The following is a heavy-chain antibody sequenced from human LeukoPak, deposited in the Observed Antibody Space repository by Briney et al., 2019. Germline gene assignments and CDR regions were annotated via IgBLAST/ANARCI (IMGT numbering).Heavy chain of an antibody. D-gene: IGHD3-10*01. CDR2: IIPIVDVT. CDR1: GGTFSNFA. Sequence: SVKVSCKASGGTFSNFAFSWVRQAPGQGLQWVGRIIPIVDVTSYAQNFKGRVTITADESTTTAYMELSSLRSEGTAVYYCAREMGVREFYFDYLVQGSLVTVSS. J-gene: IGHJ4*02. V-gene: IGHV1-69*04. CDR3: AREMGVREFYFDY.